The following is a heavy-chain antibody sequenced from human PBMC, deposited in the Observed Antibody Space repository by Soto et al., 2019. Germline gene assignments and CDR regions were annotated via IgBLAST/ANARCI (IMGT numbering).Heavy chain of an antibody. V-gene: IGHV3-30-3*01. CDR2: LAYDGSDD. Sequence: GGSLRLSCEASGFTFRACAMHWIRQAPGKGLDWAAVLAYDGSDDFYAESVKGRFTISRDNSRNTLYLQMNSLRDEDTAVYFCARGASGGVDYWGQGTPVTVSS. CDR1: GFTFRACA. J-gene: IGHJ4*02. D-gene: IGHD3-10*01. CDR3: ARGASGGVDY.